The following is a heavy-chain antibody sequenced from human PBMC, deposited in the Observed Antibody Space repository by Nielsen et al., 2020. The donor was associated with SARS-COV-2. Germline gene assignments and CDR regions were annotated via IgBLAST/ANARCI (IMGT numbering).Heavy chain of an antibody. Sequence: GESPKISCAASGSTFDDYGMSWVRQAPGKGLEWVSGINWNGGSTGYADSVKGRFTISRDNAKNSLYLQMNSLRAEGTALYHCARGPRGSYFGFDYWGQGTLVTVSS. CDR1: GSTFDDYG. CDR2: INWNGGST. CDR3: ARGPRGSYFGFDY. D-gene: IGHD1-26*01. V-gene: IGHV3-20*01. J-gene: IGHJ4*02.